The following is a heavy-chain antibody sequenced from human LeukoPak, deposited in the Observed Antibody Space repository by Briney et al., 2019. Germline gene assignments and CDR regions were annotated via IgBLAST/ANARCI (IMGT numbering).Heavy chain of an antibody. CDR2: IYYSGST. CDR3: ARDYYFGGNWFDP. V-gene: IGHV4-59*01. J-gene: IGHJ5*02. Sequence: PSETLSLTCTVSGGSIRSYYWSWIRQPPGKGLEWIGYIYYSGSTNYNPSLKSRVTISVDTSKNQFSLKLSSVTAADTAVYYCARDYYFGGNWFDPWGQGTLVTVSS. CDR1: GGSIRSYY. D-gene: IGHD3-10*01.